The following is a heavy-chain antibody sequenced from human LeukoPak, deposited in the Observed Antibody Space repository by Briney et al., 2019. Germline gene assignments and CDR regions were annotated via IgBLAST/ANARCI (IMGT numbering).Heavy chain of an antibody. CDR2: IKQDGSEK. J-gene: IGHJ6*02. CDR1: EFSFSSYW. V-gene: IGHV3-7*03. D-gene: IGHD2-15*01. CDR3: ARDRSGGTCYSQYDYGMDV. Sequence: PGGSLRLSCAASEFSFSSYWMSWVRQAPGKGLEWVANIKQDGSEKYYVDSVKGRFTISRDNAKNSLYLQMNSLRAEDTAVYYCARDRSGGTCYSQYDYGMDVWGQGTTVTVSS.